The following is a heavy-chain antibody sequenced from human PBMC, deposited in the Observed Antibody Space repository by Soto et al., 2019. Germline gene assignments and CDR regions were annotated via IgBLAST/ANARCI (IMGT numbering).Heavy chain of an antibody. D-gene: IGHD3-3*01. CDR3: ARGQRFSDWFDP. Sequence: QVHLQESGPGLVKPSETLSLTCTVSGGAISTYYWTWIRQPAGKGLEWIGRIYSSGSTKYNPSLQSRVTMSLDTSNNQFSLILTSVTAADTAVYYCARGQRFSDWFDPWGQGTLVTVSS. CDR2: IYSSGST. V-gene: IGHV4-4*07. J-gene: IGHJ5*02. CDR1: GGAISTYY.